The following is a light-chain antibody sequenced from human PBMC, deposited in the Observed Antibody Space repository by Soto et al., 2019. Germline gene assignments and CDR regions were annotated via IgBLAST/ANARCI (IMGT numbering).Light chain of an antibody. V-gene: IGLV2-23*01. CDR2: EAS. J-gene: IGLJ2*01. CDR1: SSDVGSYNL. Sequence: QSALTQPASVSGSPGQSITISCTGTSSDVGSYNLVSWYQQHPGKAPKLMIYEASKRPSGVSNRFSGSKSGNTASRTISGLQAEDEADYYCCSYAGSATVVFGGGSKLTVL. CDR3: CSYAGSATVV.